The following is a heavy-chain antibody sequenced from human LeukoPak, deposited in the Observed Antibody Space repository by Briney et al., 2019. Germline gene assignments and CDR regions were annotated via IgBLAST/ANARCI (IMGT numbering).Heavy chain of an antibody. CDR3: VRDGDTSGYTN. J-gene: IGHJ4*02. D-gene: IGHD3-22*01. V-gene: IGHV3-7*01. CDR1: GFTFSSYW. Sequence: GGSLRLSCAASGFTFSSYWMHWVRQAPGKGLEWVANIKQDGSEKYYVDSVKGRFTTSRDNAKNSLYLQMNSLRAEDTAVYSCVRDGDTSGYTNWGQGTLVTVSS. CDR2: IKQDGSEK.